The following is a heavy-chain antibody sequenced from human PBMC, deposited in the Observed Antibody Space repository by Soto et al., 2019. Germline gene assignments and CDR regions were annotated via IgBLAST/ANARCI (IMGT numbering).Heavy chain of an antibody. CDR1: GGSISSYY. Sequence: QVQLQESGPGLVKPSETLSLTCTVSGGSISSYYWSWIRQPPGQGLEWIGYIYYSGSTNYNPSLKSRVTISVDTSKNQFSLKLSSVTAAVTAVYYCARMAQGSGSYYSVDYWGQGTLVTVSS. J-gene: IGHJ4*02. CDR2: IYYSGST. CDR3: ARMAQGSGSYYSVDY. D-gene: IGHD3-10*01. V-gene: IGHV4-59*08.